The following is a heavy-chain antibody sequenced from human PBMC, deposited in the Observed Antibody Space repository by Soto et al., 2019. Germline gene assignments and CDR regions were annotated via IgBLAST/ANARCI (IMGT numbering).Heavy chain of an antibody. CDR1: GGTFNNYA. V-gene: IGHV1-69*06. Sequence: QVHLVQSGAEVKRPESSMKVSCKPSGGTFNNYAINWVRQAPGQGLEWMGAIIPISGTTKYAQKFQGRVTITADKSTSTVYMDLSSLRSEDTAVYYCARWGGLSCSGAVCFKKPFDYWGQGTLVTVSS. CDR3: ARWGGLSCSGAVCFKKPFDY. CDR2: IIPISGTT. D-gene: IGHD2-8*02. J-gene: IGHJ4*02.